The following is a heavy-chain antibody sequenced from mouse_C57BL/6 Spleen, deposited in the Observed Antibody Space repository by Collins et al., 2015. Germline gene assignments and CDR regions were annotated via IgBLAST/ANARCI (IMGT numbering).Heavy chain of an antibody. J-gene: IGHJ3*01. V-gene: IGHV1-80*01. CDR1: GYAFSSYW. Sequence: VKPGASVKISCKASGYAFSSYWMNWVKQRPGKGLEWIGQIYPGDGDTNYNGKFKGKATLNADKSSSTAYMQLSSLTSEDSAVYFCAYGIPFAYWGQGTLVTVSA. CDR3: AYGIPFAY. CDR2: IYPGDGDT. D-gene: IGHD2-1*01.